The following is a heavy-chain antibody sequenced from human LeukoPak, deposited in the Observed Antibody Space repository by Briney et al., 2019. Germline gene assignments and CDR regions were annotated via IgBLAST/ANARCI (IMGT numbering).Heavy chain of an antibody. Sequence: GGSLRLSCAASGFTFSSYTMSWVRQAPGKGLEWVSSFTSSSSSIYYADSVKGRFTISRDNAKNSLYLQLNSLRAEGTAVYYCARGWGFYYFDSWGQGTLVTVSS. CDR1: GFTFSSYT. D-gene: IGHD1-26*01. V-gene: IGHV3-21*01. CDR3: ARGWGFYYFDS. CDR2: FTSSSSSI. J-gene: IGHJ4*02.